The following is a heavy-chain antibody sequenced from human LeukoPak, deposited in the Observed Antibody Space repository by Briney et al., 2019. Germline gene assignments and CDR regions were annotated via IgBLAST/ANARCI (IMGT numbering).Heavy chain of an antibody. CDR2: ISSSSTYT. V-gene: IGHV3-11*05. Sequence: GGSLRLSCAASGFTFSDYYMTWIRQAPGKGLEWVSYISSSSTYTNYADSVKGRFTISRDNAKNSLYLQMNSLRAEDTAVYYRARGRCGSTSCPPGNYFDYWGQGTLVTVSS. J-gene: IGHJ4*02. CDR1: GFTFSDYY. CDR3: ARGRCGSTSCPPGNYFDY. D-gene: IGHD2-2*01.